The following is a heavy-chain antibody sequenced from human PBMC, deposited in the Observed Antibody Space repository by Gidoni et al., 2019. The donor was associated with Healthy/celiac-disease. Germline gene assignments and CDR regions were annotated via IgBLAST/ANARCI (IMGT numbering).Heavy chain of an antibody. CDR1: GFTFSSYA. J-gene: IGHJ3*02. V-gene: IGHV3-30*04. Sequence: AASGFTFSSYAMHWVRQAPGKGLEWVAVISYDGSNKYYADSVKGRFTISRDNSKNTLYLQMNSLRAEDTAVYYCAKSQRGDYGTDAFDIWGQGTMVTVSS. D-gene: IGHD4-17*01. CDR3: AKSQRGDYGTDAFDI. CDR2: ISYDGSNK.